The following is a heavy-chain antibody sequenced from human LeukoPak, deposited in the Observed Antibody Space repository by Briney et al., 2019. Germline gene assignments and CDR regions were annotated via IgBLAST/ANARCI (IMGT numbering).Heavy chain of an antibody. D-gene: IGHD5-24*01. CDR2: INSDGSSI. CDR1: GFTFSRYW. Sequence: PGRSLRLSSAASGFTFSRYWMHWVRQAPGKGLVWVSRINSDGSSISYADSVKGRFTISRDNAKNTLNLQMNSLRAEDTAVYFCARDPRVDGASPQEEAFDSPGQGTIVTVSS. J-gene: IGHJ3*02. V-gene: IGHV3-74*01. CDR3: ARDPRVDGASPQEEAFDS.